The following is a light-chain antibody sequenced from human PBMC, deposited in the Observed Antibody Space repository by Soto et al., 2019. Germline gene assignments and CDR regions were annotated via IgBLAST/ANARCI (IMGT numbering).Light chain of an antibody. J-gene: IGKJ1*01. Sequence: DIQMTQSPSSLSASVGDRVTITCRASQSISNYLSWYQQIPGKPPKLLIYAASTLRSGVSSRFSGSGSGTDFTLTISSLQPEDFATYYCQQSYSTPWTFGQGTKVEIK. CDR3: QQSYSTPWT. V-gene: IGKV1-39*01. CDR1: QSISNY. CDR2: AAS.